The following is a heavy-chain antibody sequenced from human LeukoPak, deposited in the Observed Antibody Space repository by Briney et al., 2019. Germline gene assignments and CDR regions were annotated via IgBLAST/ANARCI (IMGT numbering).Heavy chain of an antibody. CDR2: IKSKTDGGTT. J-gene: IGHJ4*02. Sequence: PGRSLRLSCAASGFTFSNAWMSWVRQAPGKGLEWVGRIKSKTDGGTTDYAVPVKGRFTISRDDSKNTLYLQMNSLKTEDTAVYYCTTEGQWLGFLFDYWGQGTLVTVSS. V-gene: IGHV3-15*01. D-gene: IGHD6-19*01. CDR3: TTEGQWLGFLFDY. CDR1: GFTFSNAW.